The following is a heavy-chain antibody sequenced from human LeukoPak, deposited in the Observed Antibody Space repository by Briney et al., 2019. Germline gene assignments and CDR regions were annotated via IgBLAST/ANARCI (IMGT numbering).Heavy chain of an antibody. D-gene: IGHD6-13*01. CDR2: IWYGGSNK. Sequence: GGSLRLSCAASGFTFSSYGMHWVRQAPGKGLEWVAVIWYGGSNKYYADSVKGRFTISRDNSKNTLYLQMNSLRAEDTAVYYCAMCIAAAGTRRDYYYYGMDVWGKGTTVTVSS. V-gene: IGHV3-33*01. CDR3: AMCIAAAGTRRDYYYYGMDV. J-gene: IGHJ6*04. CDR1: GFTFSSYG.